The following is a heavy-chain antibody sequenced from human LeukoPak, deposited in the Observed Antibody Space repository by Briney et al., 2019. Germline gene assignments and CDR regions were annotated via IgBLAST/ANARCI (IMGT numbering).Heavy chain of an antibody. CDR2: ISGSGGST. CDR3: AKDQAPYYYDSSGCYCYFDY. Sequence: PGGSLRLSCAASGFTFSSYAMSWVRQAPGKGLEWGSAISGSGGSTCYADPVKGRFTISRDNSKNTLYRQMNSLRAEDTAVYYCAKDQAPYYYDSSGCYCYFDYWGQGTLVTVSS. V-gene: IGHV3-23*01. CDR1: GFTFSSYA. J-gene: IGHJ4*02. D-gene: IGHD3-22*01.